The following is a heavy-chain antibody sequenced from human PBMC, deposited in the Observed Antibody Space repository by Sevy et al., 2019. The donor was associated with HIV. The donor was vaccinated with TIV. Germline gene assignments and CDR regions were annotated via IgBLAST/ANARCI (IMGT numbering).Heavy chain of an antibody. CDR2: ISYEGTET. CDR3: ARDGGYSIKWYPLY. V-gene: IGHV3-30-3*01. CDR1: GFAFSSHA. Sequence: GGSLRLSCAASGFAFSSHAMHWVRQAPGKGLEWVAVISYEGTETFYAASVEGRFTNSRDNSKNMLSLQINSLGPEDTAVYYCARDGGYSIKWYPLYWGHGTLVTVSS. J-gene: IGHJ4*01. D-gene: IGHD6-13*01.